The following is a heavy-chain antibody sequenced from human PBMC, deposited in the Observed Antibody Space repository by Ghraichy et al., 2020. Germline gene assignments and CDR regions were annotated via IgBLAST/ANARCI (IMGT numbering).Heavy chain of an antibody. CDR3: ARAYQSGCFDY. Sequence: SETLSLTCTVSGGSLSNYYWYWIWQRQGTGLEWIGYIHYSWSTNYNPSLKSRVTISVDKSKNQFSLTVNSVTTADTAVYFCARAYQSGCFDYWGQGTLVTVSS. J-gene: IGHJ4*02. CDR2: IHYSWST. D-gene: IGHD6-19*01. V-gene: IGHV4-59*01. CDR1: GGSLSNYY.